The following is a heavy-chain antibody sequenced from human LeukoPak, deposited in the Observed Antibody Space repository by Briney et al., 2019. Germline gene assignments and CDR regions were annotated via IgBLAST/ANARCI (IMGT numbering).Heavy chain of an antibody. CDR3: AKVTPRGYFDY. CDR1: GFTVSSNY. D-gene: IGHD3-10*01. V-gene: IGHV3-53*01. CDR2: IYSGGST. J-gene: IGHJ4*02. Sequence: PGGSLRLSCAASGFTVSSNYMSWVRQAPGKGLEWVSVIYSGGSTYYADSVKGRFTISRDNSKNTLYLQMNSLRAEDTAVYYCAKVTPRGYFDYWGQGTLVTVSS.